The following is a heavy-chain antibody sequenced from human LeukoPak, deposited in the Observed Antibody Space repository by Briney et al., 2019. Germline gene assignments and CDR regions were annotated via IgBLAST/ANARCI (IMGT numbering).Heavy chain of an antibody. J-gene: IGHJ4*02. CDR2: IYYSGST. D-gene: IGHD3-10*01. V-gene: IGHV4-39*01. CDR3: ASYGSGYTPFDY. Sequence: SETLSLTCTVSGGSISSSSYYWGWIRQPPGKGLEWIGSIYYSGSTYYNPSLKSRVTISVDTSKNQFSLKLSSVTAADTAVYYCASYGSGYTPFDYWGQGTLVTVSS. CDR1: GGSISSSSYY.